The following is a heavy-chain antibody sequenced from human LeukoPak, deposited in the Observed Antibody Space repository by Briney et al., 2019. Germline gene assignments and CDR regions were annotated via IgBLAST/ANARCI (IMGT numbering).Heavy chain of an antibody. J-gene: IGHJ4*02. CDR2: IYYSGST. D-gene: IGHD5-18*01. V-gene: IGHV4-39*07. CDR1: GGSISSSSYY. CDR3: ARLDTAMVN. Sequence: PSETLSLTCTVSGGSISSSSYYWGWIRQPPGKGLEWIGSIYYSGSTYYNPSLKSRVTISVDTSKNQFSLKLSSVTAADTAVYYCARLDTAMVNWGQGTLVTVSS.